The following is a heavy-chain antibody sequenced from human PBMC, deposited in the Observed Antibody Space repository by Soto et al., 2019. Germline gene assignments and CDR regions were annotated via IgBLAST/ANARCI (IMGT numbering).Heavy chain of an antibody. CDR1: GLSFSDYY. D-gene: IGHD1-7*01. Sequence: GGSLRLSCSASGLSFSDYYMSWIRQAPGKGLEWVSYISGNSLYTNYGDSVKGRFTISRDNAKNSLYLQMNSLRAEDTAVYYCAKGEGYKWNYDFDPWGQGTLVTVSS. CDR3: AKGEGYKWNYDFDP. J-gene: IGHJ5*02. V-gene: IGHV3-11*06. CDR2: ISGNSLYT.